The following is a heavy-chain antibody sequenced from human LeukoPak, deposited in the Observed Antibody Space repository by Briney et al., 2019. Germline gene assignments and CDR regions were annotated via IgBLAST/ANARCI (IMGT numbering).Heavy chain of an antibody. D-gene: IGHD3-10*01. V-gene: IGHV4-39*07. J-gene: IGHJ5*02. CDR2: IYYSGST. Sequence: TPSETLSLTCTVSGGSISRSSYYWGWLRQPPGKGLEWIASIYYSGSTYYHPSLKSRVTISVDTSKNQFSLKLSSVTAADTAVYYCARDGAPAITMIRGDNWFDPWGQGTLVTVSS. CDR3: ARDGAPAITMIRGDNWFDP. CDR1: GGSISRSSYY.